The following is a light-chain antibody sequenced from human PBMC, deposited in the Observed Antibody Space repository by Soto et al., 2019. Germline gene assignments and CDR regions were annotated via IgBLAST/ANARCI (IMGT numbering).Light chain of an antibody. CDR2: KAS. Sequence: DIQMTQSPSTVSASVGDRVTITCRASQSISSWLAWYQQKPGKAPNLLIYKASSLESGVPSRFSGSGSGTEFTLTISSLQPDDFATYYCQQYQSYWTFGQGTKVEIK. J-gene: IGKJ1*01. CDR3: QQYQSYWT. V-gene: IGKV1-5*03. CDR1: QSISSW.